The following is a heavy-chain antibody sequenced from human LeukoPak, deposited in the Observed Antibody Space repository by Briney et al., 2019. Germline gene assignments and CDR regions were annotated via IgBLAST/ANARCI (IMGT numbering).Heavy chain of an antibody. CDR3: TRGGTAYDNRAHF. V-gene: IGHV1-69*02. Sequence: WASVKVSCKASGGTLSKYNVNWVRQAPGQGLEWMGRIIPSRGITNYAQRFQGRVTITADKYASTAYMELSSLGSDDTARYYCTRGGTAYDNRAHFWGQGTLVTVSS. D-gene: IGHD5-12*01. J-gene: IGHJ4*02. CDR1: GGTLSKYN. CDR2: IIPSRGIT.